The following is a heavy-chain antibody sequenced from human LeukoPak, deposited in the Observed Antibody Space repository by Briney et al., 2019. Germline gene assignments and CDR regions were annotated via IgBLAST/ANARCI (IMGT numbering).Heavy chain of an antibody. V-gene: IGHV3-21*01. J-gene: IGHJ4*02. D-gene: IGHD2-2*01. CDR1: GFTFSSYA. Sequence: GGSLRLSCAASGFTFSSYAMSWVRQAPGKGLEWVSSISTSSSYIYYADSVKGRFTISRDNAENSLYLQMNSLRAEDTAVYYCARLANYAPDYWGQGTLVTVSS. CDR2: ISTSSSYI. CDR3: ARLANYAPDY.